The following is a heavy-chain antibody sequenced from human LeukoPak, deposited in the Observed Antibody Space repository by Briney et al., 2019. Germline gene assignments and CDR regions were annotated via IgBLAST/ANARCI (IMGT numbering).Heavy chain of an antibody. CDR3: TREFVF. J-gene: IGHJ4*02. CDR1: GFTFSSYW. D-gene: IGHD3-16*01. Sequence: GGSLRLSCAASGFTFSSYWMGWVRQAPGKGLEWVANINEGGGVKHYVDSVKGRFTISRDNAKNTVYLQMNTLRVEDTAVYYCTREFVFWGQGTLATASS. CDR2: INEGGGVK. V-gene: IGHV3-7*01.